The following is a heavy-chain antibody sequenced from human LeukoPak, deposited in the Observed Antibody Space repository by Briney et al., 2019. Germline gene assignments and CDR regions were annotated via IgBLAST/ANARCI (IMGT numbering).Heavy chain of an antibody. V-gene: IGHV4-59*08. D-gene: IGHD5-12*01. J-gene: IGHJ4*02. CDR2: IYYSGST. CDR3: ARWGYSGYEAVLDY. CDR1: GGSISSYY. Sequence: SETLSLTCTVSGGSISSYYWNWIRQPPGKGLEWNGYIYYSGSTNYNPSLKSRVTISVDTSKNQFSLKLSSVTAADTAVYYCARWGYSGYEAVLDYWGQGTLVTVSS.